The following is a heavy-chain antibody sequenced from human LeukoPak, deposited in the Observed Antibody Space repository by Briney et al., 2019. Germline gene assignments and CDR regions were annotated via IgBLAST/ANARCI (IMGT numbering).Heavy chain of an antibody. CDR3: AREKTGAGLDY. CDR1: GFTVSSNY. V-gene: IGHV3-66*02. Sequence: GGSLRLSCAASGFTVSSNYMSWVRQAPGKGREWVSVIYSGGSTYYADSVKGRFNISRDNSKNTLYLQMNSLRAENTAVYYCAREKTGAGLDYWGQGTLVTVSS. CDR2: IYSGGST. J-gene: IGHJ4*02.